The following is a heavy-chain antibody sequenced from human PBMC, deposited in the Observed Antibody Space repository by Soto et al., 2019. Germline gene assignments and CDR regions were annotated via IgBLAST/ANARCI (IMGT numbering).Heavy chain of an antibody. CDR3: ARRLMEGSMDV. J-gene: IGHJ6*04. CDR2: IYYRGST. Sequence: QVQLQESGPGVVKPSQTLSLTCTVSGGSISSGGYYWSWIRQHPGKGLEWIGYIYYRGSTYYTPSLKSRVTISVDMSKNQFTLKLSSVTAADTAVYYCARRLMEGSMDVWGKGTTVTVSS. V-gene: IGHV4-31*03. CDR1: GGSISSGGYY. D-gene: IGHD3-10*01.